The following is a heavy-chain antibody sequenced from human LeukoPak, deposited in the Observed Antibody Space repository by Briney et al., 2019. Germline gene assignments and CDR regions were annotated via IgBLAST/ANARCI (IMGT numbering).Heavy chain of an antibody. Sequence: GGSLRLSCAASGFTVSSNEMSWVRQAPGKGLEWVSSISGGSTYYADSRKGRFTISRDNSKNTLHLQMNSLRAEDTAVYYCKKATVTSWFDPWGQGTLVTVSS. J-gene: IGHJ5*02. CDR3: KKATVTSWFDP. D-gene: IGHD4-11*01. V-gene: IGHV3-38-3*01. CDR1: GFTVSSNE. CDR2: ISGGST.